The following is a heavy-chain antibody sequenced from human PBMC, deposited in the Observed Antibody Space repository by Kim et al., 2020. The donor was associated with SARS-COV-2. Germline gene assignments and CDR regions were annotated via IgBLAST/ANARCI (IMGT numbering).Heavy chain of an antibody. D-gene: IGHD1-26*01. CDR1: GFTFSNAW. V-gene: IGHV3-15*05. Sequence: GGSLRLSCVASGFTFSNAWMSWVRQPPGKGLEWVGRIKRKAEGETLDYVASVKGRLSISRDDTRNTLYLQMDSVKTEDTAVYYCTREVGVTSSYYYGMDVWGQGTTVTVSS. J-gene: IGHJ6*02. CDR3: TREVGVTSSYYYGMDV. CDR2: IKRKAEGETL.